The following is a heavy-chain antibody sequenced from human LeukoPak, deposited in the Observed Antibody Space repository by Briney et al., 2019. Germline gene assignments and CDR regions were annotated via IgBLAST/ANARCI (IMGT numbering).Heavy chain of an antibody. CDR1: GGTFSTYA. CDR2: MNPNSGNT. Sequence: ASVNVSCTASGGTFSTYAINWVRQAAGQGREWMGGMNPNSGNTGYAQKFQGRVTMTKNTSISTAYMELSSLRSEDTAVYYCARGMGYCSSTSCYLFGGMDVWGQGTTVTVSS. CDR3: ARGMGYCSSTSCYLFGGMDV. V-gene: IGHV1-8*02. D-gene: IGHD2-2*01. J-gene: IGHJ6*02.